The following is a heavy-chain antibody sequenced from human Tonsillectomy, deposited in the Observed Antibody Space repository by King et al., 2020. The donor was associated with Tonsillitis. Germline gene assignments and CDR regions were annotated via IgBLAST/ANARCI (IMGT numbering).Heavy chain of an antibody. J-gene: IGHJ2*01. D-gene: IGHD7-27*01. V-gene: IGHV3-48*01. CDR3: ARDLGIDTYWDWYFDL. Sequence: DVQLVESGGGLVQPGGSLRLSCAASGFTFSRYSMNWVRQVPGKGPEWVSAIGGSSTRIYYADSVKGRFTISRDNAQNSLYLQMNSLRAGDTALYYCARDLGIDTYWDWYFDLWGRGTLVTVSS. CDR1: GFTFSRYS. CDR2: IGGSSTRI.